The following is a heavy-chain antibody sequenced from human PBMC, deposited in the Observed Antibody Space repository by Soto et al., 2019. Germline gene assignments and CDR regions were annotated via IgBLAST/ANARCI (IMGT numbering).Heavy chain of an antibody. CDR2: IDASDSYT. J-gene: IGHJ4*02. CDR3: ARVRTTGSHAFDY. D-gene: IGHD1-7*01. V-gene: IGHV5-10-1*01. Sequence: GASLKISCKVSGYSFSNYWITWVRQMPGKGLEWMGRIDASDSYTDYRPSFKGHVTLSVDKSINTAYLQWDSLKASDTAIYYCARVRTTGSHAFDYWGQGTLVTVSS. CDR1: GYSFSNYW.